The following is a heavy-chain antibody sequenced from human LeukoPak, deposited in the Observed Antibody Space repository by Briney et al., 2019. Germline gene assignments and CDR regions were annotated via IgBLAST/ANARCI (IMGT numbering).Heavy chain of an antibody. J-gene: IGHJ4*02. D-gene: IGHD3-10*01. Sequence: PGGSLRLSCAASGFTFSDYGIHWVRKAPGKGLEWVAVIWSDGSNKYYADSVKGRFTISRDHSKKTLYLQMNSLRVEDTAVYYCVRASGSFDYWGQGTLVTVSS. CDR1: GFTFSDYG. CDR3: VRASGSFDY. CDR2: IWSDGSNK. V-gene: IGHV3-33*01.